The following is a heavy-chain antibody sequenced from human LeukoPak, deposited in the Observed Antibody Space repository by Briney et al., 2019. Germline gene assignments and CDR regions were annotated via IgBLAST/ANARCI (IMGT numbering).Heavy chain of an antibody. CDR2: ISGSGGST. Sequence: GGSLRLSCAASGFTFSSYWMSWVRQAPGKGLEWVSAISGSGGSTYYADSVKGRFTISRDNSKNTLYLQMNSLRAEDTAVYYYARRAGAYSHPYDYWGQGTLVTVSS. CDR1: GFTFSSYW. V-gene: IGHV3-23*01. CDR3: ARRAGAYSHPYDY. J-gene: IGHJ4*02. D-gene: IGHD4/OR15-4a*01.